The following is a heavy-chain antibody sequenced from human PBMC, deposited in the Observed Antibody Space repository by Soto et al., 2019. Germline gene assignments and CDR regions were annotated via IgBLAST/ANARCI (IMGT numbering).Heavy chain of an antibody. CDR1: GFTFSSYA. V-gene: IGHV3-30-3*01. CDR2: ISYDGSNK. CDR3: ARVGGQIGTTYYYYYYGMDV. D-gene: IGHD1-1*01. J-gene: IGHJ6*02. Sequence: QVQLVESGGGVVQPGRSLRLSCAASGFTFSSYAMHWVRQAPGKGLEWVAVISYDGSNKYYADSVKDRFTISRDNTKNTLYLQMNSLRAEDTAVYYCARVGGQIGTTYYYYYYGMDVWGQGTTVTVSS.